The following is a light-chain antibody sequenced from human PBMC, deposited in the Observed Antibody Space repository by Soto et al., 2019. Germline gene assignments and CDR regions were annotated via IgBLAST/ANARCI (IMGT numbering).Light chain of an antibody. V-gene: IGKV3-20*01. CDR3: QQHGSSPIT. Sequence: DIALTQSPVTLSLSPGERATLSCRASQSVSSSYLAWYQQKPGQTPRLLVYGASSRATGIPDRFSGSGSGTDFTLTISRLEPEDFAVYYCQQHGSSPITFGQGTRLEN. CDR1: QSVSSSY. CDR2: GAS. J-gene: IGKJ5*01.